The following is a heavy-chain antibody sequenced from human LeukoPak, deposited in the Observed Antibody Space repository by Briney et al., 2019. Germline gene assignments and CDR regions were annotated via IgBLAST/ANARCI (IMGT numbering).Heavy chain of an antibody. CDR3: ARALRIAARPEYYYYMDV. CDR2: ITGLFATA. D-gene: IGHD6-6*01. Sequence: SVKVSCKASGGISSNFAIHWVRQAPGQGLEWMGQITGLFATAHYAQKFQGRATITTDESTSTAYMELSSLRSEDTAVYYCARALRIAARPEYYYYMDVWGKGTTVTVSS. J-gene: IGHJ6*03. CDR1: GGISSNFA. V-gene: IGHV1-69*05.